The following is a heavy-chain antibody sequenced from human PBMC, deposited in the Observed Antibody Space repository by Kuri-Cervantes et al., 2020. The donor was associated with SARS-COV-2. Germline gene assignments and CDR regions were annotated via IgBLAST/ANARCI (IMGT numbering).Heavy chain of an antibody. V-gene: IGHV4-34*01. Sequence: ESLKISCAVYGGSFSGYYWSWIRQPPGKGLEWIGEINHSGSTNYNPSLKSRVTISVDTSKNQFSLKLSSVTAADTAVYYCARGPWRGYIWGSFPMDYWGQGTLVTVSS. D-gene: IGHD3-16*01. CDR3: ARGPWRGYIWGSFPMDY. CDR2: INHSGST. CDR1: GGSFSGYY. J-gene: IGHJ4*02.